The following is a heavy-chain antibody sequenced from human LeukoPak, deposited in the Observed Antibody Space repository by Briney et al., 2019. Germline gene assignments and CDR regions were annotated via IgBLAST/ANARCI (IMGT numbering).Heavy chain of an antibody. V-gene: IGHV1-18*01. CDR2: FNPENGNT. J-gene: IGHJ4*02. Sequence: VTSVKVSCKASGYSFVGYGITWVRQAPGQGLEWMGWFNPENGNTNYAQKVQGRVTMTADTSTSTSYMELRSPRSDDTAVYYCAREHSSSWDQFDYWGQGTLVTVSS. CDR3: AREHSSSWDQFDY. D-gene: IGHD6-13*01. CDR1: GYSFVGYG.